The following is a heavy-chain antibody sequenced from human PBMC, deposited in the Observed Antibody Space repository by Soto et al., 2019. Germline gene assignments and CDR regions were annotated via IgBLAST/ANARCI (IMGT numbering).Heavy chain of an antibody. J-gene: IGHJ4*02. V-gene: IGHV4-61*01. D-gene: IGHD6-13*01. CDR1: GGSISSGNFY. CDR3: ARVGDFAGAY. Sequence: XGTLCLTGSVSGGSISSGNFYWSWIRQPPGKGLEWIAYIHSGGSTDYNPSLKSRVFISRDTSKNQFSLTVRSVTAADTAMYYCARVGDFAGAYWGQGHLVTVSS. CDR2: IHSGGST.